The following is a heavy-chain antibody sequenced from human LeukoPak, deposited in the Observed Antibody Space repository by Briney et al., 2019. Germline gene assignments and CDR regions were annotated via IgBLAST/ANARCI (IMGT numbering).Heavy chain of an antibody. D-gene: IGHD3-22*01. CDR3: ARDTPAYYYDSSGSYSYYYYGMDV. CDR1: GYTFTSYG. J-gene: IGHJ6*02. Sequence: ASVKVSCKASGYTFTSYGISWVRQAPGQGLEWMGWISAYNGNTNYAQKLQGRVTMTTDTSTSTAYMELGSLRSDDTAVYYCARDTPAYYYDSSGSYSYYYYGMDVWGQGTTVTVSS. V-gene: IGHV1-18*01. CDR2: ISAYNGNT.